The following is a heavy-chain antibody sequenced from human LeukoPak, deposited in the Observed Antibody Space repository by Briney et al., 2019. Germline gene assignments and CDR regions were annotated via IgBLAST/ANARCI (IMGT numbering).Heavy chain of an antibody. CDR2: IWYDGSNK. D-gene: IGHD2-15*01. Sequence: PGGSLRLSCAASGFTFSGYGMHWVRQAPGKGLEWVAVIWYDGSNKYYADSVKGRFTISRDNSKNTLYLQMNSLRAEDTAVYYCARGGGSLGWYFDLWGRGTLVTVSS. J-gene: IGHJ2*01. CDR1: GFTFSGYG. V-gene: IGHV3-33*01. CDR3: ARGGGSLGWYFDL.